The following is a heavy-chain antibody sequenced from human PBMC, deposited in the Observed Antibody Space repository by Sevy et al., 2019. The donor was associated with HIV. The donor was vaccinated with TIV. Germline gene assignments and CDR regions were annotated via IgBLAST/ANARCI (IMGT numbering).Heavy chain of an antibody. D-gene: IGHD3-16*01. CDR3: ARDPHAVPHWGSFDS. Sequence: GGSLRLSCAASGFTFSSFGMHWVRQAPGKGLEWVAVIWFDGSNTYYADSVKGRFTISRDIAKNTLHLQMNSLRAEDTAVYYCARDPHAVPHWGSFDSWGQGTLVTVSS. J-gene: IGHJ4*02. CDR1: GFTFSSFG. CDR2: IWFDGSNT. V-gene: IGHV3-33*01.